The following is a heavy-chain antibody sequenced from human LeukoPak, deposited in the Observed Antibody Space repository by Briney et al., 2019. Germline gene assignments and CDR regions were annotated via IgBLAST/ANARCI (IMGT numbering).Heavy chain of an antibody. Sequence: AGTLSLTCTASGGSISSYYWSWIRQPAGKGLEWIGRIYTIGRTSYNPSLKSRLTMSVDTTKNQYSLKLSSVTAANTAVYYCARDNTDCSSTSCYNYFDYWGQGTMVTVSS. D-gene: IGHD2-2*01. J-gene: IGHJ4*02. CDR2: IYTIGRT. CDR3: ARDNTDCSSTSCYNYFDY. CDR1: GGSISSYY. V-gene: IGHV4-4*07.